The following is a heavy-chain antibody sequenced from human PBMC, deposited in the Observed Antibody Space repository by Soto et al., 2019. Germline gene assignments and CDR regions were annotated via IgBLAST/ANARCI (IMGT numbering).Heavy chain of an antibody. J-gene: IGHJ4*01. D-gene: IGHD2-15*01. CDR3: AGVVFSGDRCSPLXY. V-gene: IGHV1-46*01. Sequence: ASVKVSCKASGYTFTNSGISWVRQAPGQGLEWMGIINPSGGSTTYAQKFQGRVTMTRDTSTSTVYMELSSLRSEDTAVYYCAGVVFSGDRCSPLXYRAQGHLVPFSS. CDR1: GYTFTNSG. CDR2: INPSGGST.